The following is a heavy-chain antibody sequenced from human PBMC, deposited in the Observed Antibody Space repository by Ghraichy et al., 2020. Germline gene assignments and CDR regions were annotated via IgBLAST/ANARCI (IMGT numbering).Heavy chain of an antibody. CDR2: IGDPGDT. CDR3: VREGYSSSWNNWYFDV. CDR1: GFTLSKSA. V-gene: IGHV3-13*04. J-gene: IGHJ2*01. Sequence: GGSLRLSCVASGFTLSKSAFHWVRQVAGKGLEWVSAIGDPGDTYNSDSVEGRFTMSRENAKNSLYLQMNSLIAGDTAVYFCVREGYSSSWNNWYFDVWGRGTLVSVSS. D-gene: IGHD6-13*01.